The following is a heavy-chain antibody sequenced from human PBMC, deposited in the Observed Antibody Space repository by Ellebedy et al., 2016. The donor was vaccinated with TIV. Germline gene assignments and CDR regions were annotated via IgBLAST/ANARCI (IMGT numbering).Heavy chain of an antibody. CDR3: ARIPYYYESSGPRFLDY. Sequence: GESLKISCKGSGYTFTRYWIAWVRQMPGKGLEWMGIVYPGDSDTRYSPSFQGQVTISADKSISTAYLQWSSLKASDTAMYYCARIPYYYESSGPRFLDYWGQGTLVTVSS. CDR2: VYPGDSDT. V-gene: IGHV5-51*01. D-gene: IGHD3-22*01. CDR1: GYTFTRYW. J-gene: IGHJ4*02.